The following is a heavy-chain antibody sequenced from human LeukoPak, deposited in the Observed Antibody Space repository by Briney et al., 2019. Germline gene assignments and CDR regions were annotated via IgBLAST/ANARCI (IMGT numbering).Heavy chain of an antibody. CDR1: GFTFSSYS. CDR2: ISSSSSYI. V-gene: IGHV3-21*01. J-gene: IGHJ3*02. CDR3: ARAEHAIAGYSSGAFAAFDI. D-gene: IGHD6-19*01. Sequence: GGSLRLSCAASGFTFSSYSMNWVRQAPGKGLEWVSSISSSSSYIYYADSVKGRFTISRDNAKNSLYLQMNSLRAEDTAVYYCARAEHAIAGYSSGAFAAFDIWGQGTMVTVSS.